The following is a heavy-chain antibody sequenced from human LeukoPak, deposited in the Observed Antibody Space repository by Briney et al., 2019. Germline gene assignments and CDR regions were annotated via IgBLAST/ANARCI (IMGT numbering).Heavy chain of an antibody. CDR3: ASATIFGVVIYY. J-gene: IGHJ4*02. CDR2: ISYDGSNK. CDR1: GLTFSSYA. V-gene: IGHV3-30*04. D-gene: IGHD3-3*01. Sequence: GGSLRFSCAASGLTFSSYAMHWVRQAPGKGLEWVAVISYDGSNKYYADSMKGRFTISRDNSKNTLYLRMSSLRAEDTAVYYCASATIFGVVIYYWGQGTLVTVSS.